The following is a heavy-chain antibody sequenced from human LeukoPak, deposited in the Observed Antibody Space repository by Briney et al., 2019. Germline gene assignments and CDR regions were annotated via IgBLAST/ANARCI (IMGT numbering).Heavy chain of an antibody. Sequence: GGSLRLSCAASGFTFSSYGMHWVRQAPGKGPEWVAVISYDGSNKHYADSVKGRFTISRDNSKNTLYLQMNGLRAEDTAVYYCAKYRGYYDSSGPLYYYYGMDVWGQGTTVTVSS. J-gene: IGHJ6*02. CDR3: AKYRGYYDSSGPLYYYYGMDV. D-gene: IGHD3-22*01. V-gene: IGHV3-30*18. CDR1: GFTFSSYG. CDR2: ISYDGSNK.